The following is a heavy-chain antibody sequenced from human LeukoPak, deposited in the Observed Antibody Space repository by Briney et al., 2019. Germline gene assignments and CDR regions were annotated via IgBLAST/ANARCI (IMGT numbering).Heavy chain of an antibody. V-gene: IGHV3-7*01. Sequence: GGSLRLSCAASGFTFSSYWMSWVRQAPGKGLEWVANIKQDGSEKYYVDSVKGRFTISRDNAKNSLYLQMNSLRAEDTAVYYCARVSTIQHPPYDYWGQGTLVTVSS. CDR2: IKQDGSEK. D-gene: IGHD5/OR15-5a*01. CDR1: GFTFSSYW. J-gene: IGHJ4*02. CDR3: ARVSTIQHPPYDY.